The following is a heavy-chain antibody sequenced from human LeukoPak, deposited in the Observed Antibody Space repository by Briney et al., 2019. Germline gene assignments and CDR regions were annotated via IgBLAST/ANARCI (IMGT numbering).Heavy chain of an antibody. D-gene: IGHD3-10*01. V-gene: IGHV4-59*01. CDR3: ARGRGSGSSFDY. CDR1: GGSISSNY. Sequence: SETLSLTCTVSGGSISSNYWSWIRQPPGKGLEWIGYFSYSGSTNYNPSLRSRVTISVDTSKNQFSLRLTSVTAADTAVYYCARGRGSGSSFDYWGQGTLVTVSS. J-gene: IGHJ4*02. CDR2: FSYSGST.